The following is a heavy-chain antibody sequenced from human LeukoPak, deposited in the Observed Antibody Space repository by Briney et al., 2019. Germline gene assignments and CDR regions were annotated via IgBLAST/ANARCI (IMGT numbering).Heavy chain of an antibody. CDR2: ISSSSTTI. J-gene: IGHJ4*02. Sequence: GGSLRLSCAASGLTFSSYSMNWVRQAPGKGLEWVSYISSSSTTIYHAASVKGRFTISRDNAKNSLYLQMNSLRDEDTAVYYCATYAVAGTEYWGQGTLLTVSS. CDR3: ATYAVAGTEY. CDR1: GLTFSSYS. D-gene: IGHD6-19*01. V-gene: IGHV3-48*02.